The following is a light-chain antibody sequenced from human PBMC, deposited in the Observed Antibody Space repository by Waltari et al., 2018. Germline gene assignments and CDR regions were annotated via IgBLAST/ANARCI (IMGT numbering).Light chain of an antibody. CDR3: QQYHNLPLT. J-gene: IGKJ4*01. Sequence: DIQMTQSPSSLSASVGDRVTITCQASQGITNFLNWYQQKPGTAPKVLIYDASRLERGVPSRFSGSGSGTYFTFTITSLQPEDVATYYCQQYHNLPLTFGGGTKVEIK. CDR2: DAS. CDR1: QGITNF. V-gene: IGKV1-33*01.